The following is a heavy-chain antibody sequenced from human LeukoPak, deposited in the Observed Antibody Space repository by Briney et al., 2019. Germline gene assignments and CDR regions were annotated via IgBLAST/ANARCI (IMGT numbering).Heavy chain of an antibody. Sequence: GGSLRLSCAASGFTFTNHIMHWVRQAPGKGLEWVASIATDGSQTFYRGSVKGRFTISRDNSENKLYLQMNSLRAEDTAVYYCAKAMTPYYYGSGALDYWGQGTLVTVSS. V-gene: IGHV3-30-3*01. CDR1: GFTFTNHI. J-gene: IGHJ4*02. CDR3: AKAMTPYYYGSGALDY. D-gene: IGHD3-10*01. CDR2: IATDGSQT.